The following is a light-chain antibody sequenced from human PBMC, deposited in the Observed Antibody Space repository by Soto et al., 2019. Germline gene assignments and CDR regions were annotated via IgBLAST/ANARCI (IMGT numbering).Light chain of an antibody. CDR3: QEYGCSRALT. Sequence: VVLTQSPNTLSVSPGDRATLSCRASPAITSVFLAWYQQKPGQAPRLLIYGASTRATGFPDRFTGSGSGTDFTLTISRLEPEDFADYDCQEYGCSRALTFGGGTQVQI. CDR1: PAITSVF. CDR2: GAS. J-gene: IGKJ4*01. V-gene: IGKV3-20*01.